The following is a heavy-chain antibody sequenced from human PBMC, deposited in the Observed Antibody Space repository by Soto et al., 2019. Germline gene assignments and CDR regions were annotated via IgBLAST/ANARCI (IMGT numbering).Heavy chain of an antibody. J-gene: IGHJ4*02. CDR3: VGGQYYFGY. D-gene: IGHD3-10*01. V-gene: IGHV3-30*03. CDR2: ISYDGSDK. Sequence: QVQLVESGGGVVQPGRSLRLSCAASGFPFTSYGMHWVSEGPDKGLEWVAIISYDGSDKYYADSVKGLFTISRDNSKNTLYLQINSLRPEDTALYYCVGGQYYFGYRGQGTLVIVSS. CDR1: GFPFTSYG.